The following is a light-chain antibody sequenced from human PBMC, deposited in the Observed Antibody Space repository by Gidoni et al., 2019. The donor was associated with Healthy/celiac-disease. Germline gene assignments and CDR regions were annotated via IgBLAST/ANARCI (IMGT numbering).Light chain of an antibody. Sequence: EIVMTQSPATLSVSPGERATLSCRASQGVSSTFAWYQQKPGQAPRLLIYGASTRATGIPARFSGRGSGTEFTLTISSLQSEDFAVYYCQQYNNWPVTFGQGTKLEIK. CDR1: QGVSST. V-gene: IGKV3-15*01. CDR2: GAS. J-gene: IGKJ2*01. CDR3: QQYNNWPVT.